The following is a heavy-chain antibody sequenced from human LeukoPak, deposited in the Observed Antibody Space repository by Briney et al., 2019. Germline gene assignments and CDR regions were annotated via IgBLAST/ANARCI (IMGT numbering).Heavy chain of an antibody. CDR2: ISSTSTYI. Sequence: GGSLRLSCAASGFTFSSYTMNWVRQAPGKGLEWVSSISSTSTYIHDADSVKGRFTIYRDNAKNSLYLQMNSLRAEDTAVYYCARGYDSSGYTYWGQGTLVTVSS. CDR3: ARGYDSSGYTY. CDR1: GFTFSSYT. V-gene: IGHV3-21*06. D-gene: IGHD3-22*01. J-gene: IGHJ4*02.